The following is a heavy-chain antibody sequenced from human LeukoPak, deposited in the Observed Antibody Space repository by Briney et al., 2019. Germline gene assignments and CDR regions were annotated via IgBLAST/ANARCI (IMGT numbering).Heavy chain of an antibody. Sequence: SETLSLTCTVSGGSISSYYWSWIRQPAGKGLEWIGRIYTSGSTNYNPSLKSRVTMSVDTSKNQFSLKLSSVTAADTAVYYCARASEPLWFGDWGYMDVWGKGTTVTISS. CDR1: GGSISSYY. CDR3: ARASEPLWFGDWGYMDV. CDR2: IYTSGST. V-gene: IGHV4-4*07. J-gene: IGHJ6*03. D-gene: IGHD3-10*01.